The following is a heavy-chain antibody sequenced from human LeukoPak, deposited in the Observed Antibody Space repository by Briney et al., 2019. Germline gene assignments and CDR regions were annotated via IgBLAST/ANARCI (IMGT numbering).Heavy chain of an antibody. CDR3: ARRDFWSGYFDS. D-gene: IGHD3-3*01. Sequence: SETLSLTCTVSGGSISSDSYYWGWIRQPPGRGLEWIGSIFYSGSTYYNPSFKRRVTISVDTSKNQFSLKLRSVTAADTAVYYCARRDFWSGYFDSWGQGIQVTVSS. CDR1: GGSISSDSYY. J-gene: IGHJ4*02. CDR2: IFYSGST. V-gene: IGHV4-39*07.